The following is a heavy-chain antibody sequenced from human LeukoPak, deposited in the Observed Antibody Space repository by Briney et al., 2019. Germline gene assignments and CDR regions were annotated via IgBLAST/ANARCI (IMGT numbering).Heavy chain of an antibody. CDR2: IRSKAYGGTT. J-gene: IGHJ1*01. D-gene: IGHD3-22*01. V-gene: IGHV3-49*03. Sequence: QPGRSLRLSCTASGFTFGDYAMSWFRQAPGKGLEWVGFIRSKAYGGTTEYAASVKGRFTISRDDSKSIAYLQMNSLKTEDTAVYYCTRVLPYYYDSSGYPEVYFQHWGQGTLVTVSS. CDR1: GFTFGDYA. CDR3: TRVLPYYYDSSGYPEVYFQH.